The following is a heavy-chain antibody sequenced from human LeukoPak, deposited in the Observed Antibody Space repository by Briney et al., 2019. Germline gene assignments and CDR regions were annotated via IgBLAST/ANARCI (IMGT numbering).Heavy chain of an antibody. V-gene: IGHV1-8*01. Sequence: WASVKVSCVASGYTFTSYDINWVRQATGQGLEWMGWMNPNTGNTGYAQKFQGTVTMTRDTSIGTDYMKLTSLRSEDTAVYYCARGVTPIQAYYFDHWGQGTLVTVSS. D-gene: IGHD1-14*01. CDR3: ARGVTPIQAYYFDH. CDR1: GYTFTSYD. J-gene: IGHJ4*02. CDR2: MNPNTGNT.